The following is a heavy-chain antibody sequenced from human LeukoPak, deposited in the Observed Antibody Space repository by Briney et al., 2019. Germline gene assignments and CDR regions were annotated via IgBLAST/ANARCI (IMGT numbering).Heavy chain of an antibody. J-gene: IGHJ5*02. Sequence: SETLSLTCNVSSDSISNYYWSWIRQPPGKRLEWIGYIYHSGSTNYNPSLKSRVTLSLDTSKNQFSLKLTSVTAADTAVFYCVRRVVRRFARWAQEILVTVPS. CDR2: IYHSGST. D-gene: IGHD2-21*01. V-gene: IGHV4-59*08. CDR1: SDSISNYY. CDR3: VRRVVRRFAR.